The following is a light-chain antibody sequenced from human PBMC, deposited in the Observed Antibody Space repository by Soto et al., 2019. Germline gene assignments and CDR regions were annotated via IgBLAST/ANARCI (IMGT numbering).Light chain of an antibody. CDR3: QQYNNWPPIT. CDR1: RSVSSY. CDR2: DAS. J-gene: IGKJ5*01. Sequence: EIVLTQSPATLSLSPGESATLSCRATRSVSSYLAWYQQKPGQAPRLLIYDASSRPTDIPARFSGSGSGTEFTLTIRSLQSEDFAVYYCQQYNNWPPITFGQGTRLEIK. V-gene: IGKV3D-15*01.